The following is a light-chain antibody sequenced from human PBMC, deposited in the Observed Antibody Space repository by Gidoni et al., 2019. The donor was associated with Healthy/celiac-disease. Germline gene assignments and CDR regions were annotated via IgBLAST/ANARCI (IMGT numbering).Light chain of an antibody. CDR2: WAS. V-gene: IGKV4-1*01. J-gene: IGKJ4*01. CDR1: QSLLYSSNNKYY. Sequence: IVMTHSPDSLALSLGERATINCKYSQSLLYSSNNKYYLAWYQQKPGQPPKLLIYWASTRESGVPDRFSGSGSGTDFTLTISSLQAEDVAVYYCQQYYSTPGVTFGGGTKVEIK. CDR3: QQYYSTPGVT.